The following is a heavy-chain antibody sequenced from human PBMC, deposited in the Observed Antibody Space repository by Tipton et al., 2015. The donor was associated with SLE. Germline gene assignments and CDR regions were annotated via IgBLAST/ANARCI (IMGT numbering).Heavy chain of an antibody. J-gene: IGHJ4*02. Sequence: GLVKPSETLSLTCTVSGASISSYYWSWIRQPPGKGLEWFGYIYYSGNTNYNPSLKNRVTISVDTSKTQFSLKLSSVTAADTAVYYCARGEAAAAEPYYFDYWGQGTLVTVSS. V-gene: IGHV4-59*01. CDR3: ARGEAAAAEPYYFDY. D-gene: IGHD6-13*01. CDR1: GASISSYY. CDR2: IYYSGNT.